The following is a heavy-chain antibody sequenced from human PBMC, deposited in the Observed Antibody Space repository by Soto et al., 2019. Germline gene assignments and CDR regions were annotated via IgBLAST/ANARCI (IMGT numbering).Heavy chain of an antibody. J-gene: IGHJ4*02. CDR3: ARGRTCTGASCYGGGDY. CDR2: ISSDNNYI. V-gene: IGHV3-21*02. CDR1: GFTFSAYS. Sequence: EVQLVESGGGLVKPGGSLRLSCAASGFTFSAYSMNWLRQAPGQGLEWVASISSDNNYIYYRDSVEGRFTISRDNAKNSLYLQMTRLGAEDTAVYYWARGRTCTGASCYGGGDYWGQGTLVTVSS. D-gene: IGHD2-15*01.